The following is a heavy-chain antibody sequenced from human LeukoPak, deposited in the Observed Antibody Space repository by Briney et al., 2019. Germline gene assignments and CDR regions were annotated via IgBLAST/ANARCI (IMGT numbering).Heavy chain of an antibody. V-gene: IGHV1-3*01. Sequence: ASVKVSCKASGYTFTSYAMHWVRQAPGQRLEWMGWINAGNGNTKYSQKFQGRVTITRDTSASTAYMELSSLRSEDTAVYYCARGKVLWFGELNGMDVWGQGTTVTVSS. CDR2: INAGNGNT. CDR3: ARGKVLWFGELNGMDV. CDR1: GYTFTSYA. D-gene: IGHD3-10*01. J-gene: IGHJ6*02.